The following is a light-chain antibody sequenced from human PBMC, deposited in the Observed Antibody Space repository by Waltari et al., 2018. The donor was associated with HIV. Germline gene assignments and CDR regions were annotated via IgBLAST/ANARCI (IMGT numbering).Light chain of an antibody. CDR2: SNN. CDR1: GSNIGGST. V-gene: IGLV1-44*01. J-gene: IGLJ3*02. Sequence: QSVLTQPPSASGTPGQRVPIACSGSGSNIGGSTVNRYQQLPGTAPKRLIYSNNQRPSRVPDRFSGSKSGTSASLAISGLQSDDETTYYCATWDGSLNGPVFGGVTKLTVL. CDR3: ATWDGSLNGPV.